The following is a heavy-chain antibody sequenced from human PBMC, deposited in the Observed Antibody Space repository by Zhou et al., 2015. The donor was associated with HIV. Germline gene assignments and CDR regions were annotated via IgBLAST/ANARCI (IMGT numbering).Heavy chain of an antibody. J-gene: IGHJ6*03. V-gene: IGHV1-69*01. Sequence: QVQLVQSGAEVKKPGSSVKVSCKASGGTFSSYAISWVRQAPGQGLEWMGGIIPIFGTANYAQKFQGRVTITADESTSTAYMELSSLRSEDTAVYYCASVLGGSITIFGVPHRPTYYYYMDVWGKGTTVTVSS. CDR2: IIPIFGTA. D-gene: IGHD3-3*01. CDR1: GGTFSSYA. CDR3: ASVLGGSITIFGVPHRPTYYYYMDV.